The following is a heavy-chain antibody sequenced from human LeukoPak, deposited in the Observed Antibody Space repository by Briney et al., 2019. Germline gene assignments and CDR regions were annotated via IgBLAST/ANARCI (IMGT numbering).Heavy chain of an antibody. Sequence: PSQTLSLTCTVSGGSISSGDYYWSWVRQPPGTGLEWIGYIYYSGSTYYNPSLKSRVTISVDTSKNQFSLKLSSVTAADTAVYYCARATLYGDYVLPFDYWGQGTLVTVSS. J-gene: IGHJ4*02. V-gene: IGHV4-30-4*01. CDR3: ARATLYGDYVLPFDY. CDR2: IYYSGST. CDR1: GGSISSGDYY. D-gene: IGHD4-17*01.